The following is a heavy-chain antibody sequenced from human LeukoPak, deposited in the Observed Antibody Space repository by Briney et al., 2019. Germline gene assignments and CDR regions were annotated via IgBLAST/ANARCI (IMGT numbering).Heavy chain of an antibody. Sequence: GGSLGLSCAASGFTFSSYAMHWVRQAPGKGLEYVSAISSNGGSTYYANSVKGRFTISRDNSKNTLYLQMGSLRAEDMAVYYCARTDSSGYYSFNYWGQGTLVTVSS. CDR3: ARTDSSGYYSFNY. V-gene: IGHV3-64*01. CDR2: ISSNGGST. CDR1: GFTFSSYA. D-gene: IGHD3-22*01. J-gene: IGHJ4*02.